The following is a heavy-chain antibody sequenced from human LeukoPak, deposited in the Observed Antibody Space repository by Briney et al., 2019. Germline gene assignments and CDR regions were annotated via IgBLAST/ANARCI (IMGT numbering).Heavy chain of an antibody. CDR1: GASVSSDDYY. Sequence: SETLSLTCSVSGASVSSDDYYWSWIRQPPGKGLEWIGEINHSGSTNYNPSLKSRVTISVDTSKNQFSLKLSSVTAADTAVYYCARHRITMVRGVIMPDAFDIWGQGTMVAVSS. CDR2: INHSGST. V-gene: IGHV4-34*01. J-gene: IGHJ3*02. D-gene: IGHD3-10*01. CDR3: ARHRITMVRGVIMPDAFDI.